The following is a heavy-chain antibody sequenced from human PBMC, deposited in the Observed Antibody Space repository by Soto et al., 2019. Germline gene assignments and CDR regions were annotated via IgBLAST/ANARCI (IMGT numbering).Heavy chain of an antibody. CDR1: GGSISSGGYS. V-gene: IGHV4-30-2*01. J-gene: IGHJ3*02. D-gene: IGHD2-2*01. Sequence: SETLSLTCAVSGGSISSGGYSWSWIRQPPGKGLEWIGYIYHSGSTYYNPSLKSRVTISVDRSKNQFFLKLSSVTAADTAVYYCASSSTSWGAFDIWGQGTMVTVSS. CDR2: IYHSGST. CDR3: ASSSTSWGAFDI.